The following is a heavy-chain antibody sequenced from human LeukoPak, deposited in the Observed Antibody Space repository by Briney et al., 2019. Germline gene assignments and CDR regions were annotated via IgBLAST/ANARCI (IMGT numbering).Heavy chain of an antibody. J-gene: IGHJ4*02. CDR3: AKERAPLNIVKYYFDY. D-gene: IGHD1-26*01. CDR2: ITGSGGST. CDR1: GFTFSSYA. Sequence: GGSLRLSCAASGFTFSSYAMSWVRQVPGKGLEWVSAITGSGGSTYHADSVEGRFTISRDNSKETLYLQMNSLRAEDTAVYYCAKERAPLNIVKYYFDYWGQGTLVTVSS. V-gene: IGHV3-23*01.